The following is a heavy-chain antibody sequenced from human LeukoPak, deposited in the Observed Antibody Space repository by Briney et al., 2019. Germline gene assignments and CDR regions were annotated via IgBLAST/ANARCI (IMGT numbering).Heavy chain of an antibody. Sequence: PGGSLRLSCAASGFTFSSYGMSWVRQAPGKGLEWVSAISGSGGKTSYADFVKGRFTISRDNSKNTLHLQMNSLRVEDTALYYCAKPAKTDYADYWGQGTLVTVSS. CDR2: ISGSGGKT. CDR3: AKPAKTDYADY. D-gene: IGHD1-14*01. J-gene: IGHJ4*02. CDR1: GFTFSSYG. V-gene: IGHV3-23*01.